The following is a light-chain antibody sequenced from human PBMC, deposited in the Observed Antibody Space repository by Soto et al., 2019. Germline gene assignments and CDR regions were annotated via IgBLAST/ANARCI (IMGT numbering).Light chain of an antibody. CDR2: DDN. V-gene: IGLV1-51*01. Sequence: QSAMTQPPSVSAAPGQKVTISCSGRSSNIGGNSVSWYQQLPGTAPKLLIYDDNKRPSGIPDRFSGSKSGTSATLGITGCQTGDEADYYCGSWDSSLSAYVFGTGTKVTVL. CDR3: GSWDSSLSAYV. CDR1: SSNIGGNS. J-gene: IGLJ1*01.